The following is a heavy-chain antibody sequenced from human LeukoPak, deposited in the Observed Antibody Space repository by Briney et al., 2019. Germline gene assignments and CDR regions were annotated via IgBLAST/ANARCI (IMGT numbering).Heavy chain of an antibody. CDR3: ATLTVRGVINI. V-gene: IGHV3-15*01. CDR1: GFTFSNAW. J-gene: IGHJ4*02. D-gene: IGHD3-10*01. CDR2: IQSKTDGGTT. Sequence: GGSLRLSCAASGFTFSNAWMNWVRQAPGKGLEWVGRIQSKTDGGTTEYAAPVKGRFTISRDDSKTTLYLQMNSLKTEDTAVYYCATLTVRGVINIWGQGTLATVSS.